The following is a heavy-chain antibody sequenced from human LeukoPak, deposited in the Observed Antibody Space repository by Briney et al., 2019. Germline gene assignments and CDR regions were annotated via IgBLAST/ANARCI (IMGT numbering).Heavy chain of an antibody. J-gene: IGHJ4*02. D-gene: IGHD5-18*01. CDR2: IRSSSSTI. CDR3: ARDGIQLWTGAFDY. CDR1: GFTFSSYS. Sequence: PGGSLRLSCAASGFTFSSYSMNWVRQAPGKGLEWVSYIRSSSSTIYYADSVKGRFTISRDNAKNSLYLQMNSLRDVDTAVYYCARDGIQLWTGAFDYWGQGTLVTVSS. V-gene: IGHV3-48*02.